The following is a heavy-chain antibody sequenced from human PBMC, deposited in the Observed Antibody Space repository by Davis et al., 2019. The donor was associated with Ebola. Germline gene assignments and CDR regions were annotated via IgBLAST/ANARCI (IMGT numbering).Heavy chain of an antibody. J-gene: IGHJ5*02. CDR3: ARDRGKASGFWFDP. V-gene: IGHV4-30-4*02. Sequence: MPSETLSLTCTVSGGSISSGDYYWSWIRQPPGKDLELIGYIYYSGSTYYNPSLKSRVTISVDTSKKQFSLKLSSVTAADTAVYYCARDRGKASGFWFDPWGQGTLVTVSS. CDR1: GGSISSGDYY. CDR2: IYYSGST. D-gene: IGHD6-13*01.